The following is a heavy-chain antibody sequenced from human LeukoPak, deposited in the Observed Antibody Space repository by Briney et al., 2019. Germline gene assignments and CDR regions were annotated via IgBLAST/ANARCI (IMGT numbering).Heavy chain of an antibody. Sequence: GGSLRLSCTASGFTFGDYAMSWVRQAPGKGLEWGGFIRSKAYGGTTEYAASVKGRFTISRDDSKSIAYLQMNSLKTEDTAVYYCTRGGGKATSDYWGQGTLVTVSS. CDR3: TRGGGKATSDY. V-gene: IGHV3-49*04. D-gene: IGHD5-24*01. CDR1: GFTFGDYA. CDR2: IRSKAYGGTT. J-gene: IGHJ4*02.